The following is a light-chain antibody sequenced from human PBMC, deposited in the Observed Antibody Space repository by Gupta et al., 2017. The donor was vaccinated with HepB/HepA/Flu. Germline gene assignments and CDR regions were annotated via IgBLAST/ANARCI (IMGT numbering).Light chain of an antibody. CDR3: QPSYTSPRP. CDR2: GAS. J-gene: IGKJ1*01. CDR1: QSVLHSSNNKNY. Sequence: DIVMTQSPDSLAVSLGERATINCKSSQSVLHSSNNKNYLAWYQQKARQPPKLLIYGASTRESGVPSRFRGSGSGTAFTLTISSLQAEDVAVYYCQPSYTSPRPFGQGTKVEIK. V-gene: IGKV4-1*01.